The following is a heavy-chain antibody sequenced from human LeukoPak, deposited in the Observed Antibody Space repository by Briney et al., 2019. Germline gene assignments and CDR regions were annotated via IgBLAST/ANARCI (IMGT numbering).Heavy chain of an antibody. CDR3: ATYWPGPYGDYEGYYYMDV. Sequence: GSSVKVSCKASGGTFISYAISWVRQAPGQGLEWMGRIIPIFGTATYAQKFQGRVTITTDESTSTAYMELSSLRSEDTAVYYCATYWPGPYGDYEGYYYMDVWGKGTTVTVSS. CDR2: IIPIFGTA. V-gene: IGHV1-69*05. CDR1: GGTFISYA. J-gene: IGHJ6*03. D-gene: IGHD4-17*01.